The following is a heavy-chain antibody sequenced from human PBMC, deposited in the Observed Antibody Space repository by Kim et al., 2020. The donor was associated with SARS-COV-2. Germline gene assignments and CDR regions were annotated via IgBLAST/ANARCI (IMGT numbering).Heavy chain of an antibody. D-gene: IGHD2-2*01. V-gene: IGHV1-8*01. J-gene: IGHJ5*02. Sequence: AQKFQGRVTMTRNTSISTAYMELSSLRSEDTAVYYCARDGSTSWPNWFDPWGQGTLVTVSS. CDR3: ARDGSTSWPNWFDP.